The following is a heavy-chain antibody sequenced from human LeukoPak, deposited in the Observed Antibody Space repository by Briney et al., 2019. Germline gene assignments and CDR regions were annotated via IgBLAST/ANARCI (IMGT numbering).Heavy chain of an antibody. D-gene: IGHD4/OR15-4a*01. V-gene: IGHV6-1*01. CDR1: GDSVSSDNAA. Sequence: SQTLSLTCAISGDSVSSDNAAWNWVRQSPSRGLEWLGRTYYRSKWYSDYALSVKTRVIINADTSQNQFSLHLKSVTPEDTAVCYCARDQVFISAYFDWGQGILVTVSS. CDR2: TYYRSKWYS. J-gene: IGHJ4*02. CDR3: ARDQVFISAYFD.